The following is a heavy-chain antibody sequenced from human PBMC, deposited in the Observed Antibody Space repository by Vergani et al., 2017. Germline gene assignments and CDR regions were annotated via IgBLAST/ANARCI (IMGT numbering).Heavy chain of an antibody. CDR2: VFYGGRT. V-gene: IGHV4-39*01. Sequence: QMQLQESGPGLVKPSETLSLSCTVSGDSISTSSYAWGWIRQPPGKTLEWIGTVFYGGRTSYNPSLKSRVTLSLDTSKKQISLHLTSVTAADTAVYYCARDAWQGVSVSDSTPGYWGQGTLVSVSS. CDR1: GDSISTSSYA. D-gene: IGHD2-21*01. CDR3: ARDAWQGVSVSDSTPGY. J-gene: IGHJ4*02.